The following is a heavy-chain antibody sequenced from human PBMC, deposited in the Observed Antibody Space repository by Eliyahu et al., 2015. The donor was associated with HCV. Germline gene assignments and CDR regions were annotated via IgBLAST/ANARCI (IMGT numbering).Heavy chain of an antibody. D-gene: IGHD2-21*02. CDR1: GGSISSSTYY. CDR3: ARHRSAVTASMDAYDI. CDR2: IYYSGTT. J-gene: IGHJ3*02. V-gene: IGHV4-39*01. Sequence: QLQLQESGPGLVKPSETLSLICTVSGGSISSSTYYWGWIRQPPGKGLEWIGSIYYSGTTYYNPSLTSRVTISVDRSKNHFSLKVSSVTAADTAVYYCARHRSAVTASMDAYDIWGQGTMVTVSS.